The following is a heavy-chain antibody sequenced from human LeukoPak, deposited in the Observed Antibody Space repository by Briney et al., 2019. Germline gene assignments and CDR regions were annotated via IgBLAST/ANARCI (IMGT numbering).Heavy chain of an antibody. D-gene: IGHD3-3*01. CDR2: IYYSGST. J-gene: IGHJ5*02. CDR1: GGSISSSSYY. V-gene: IGHV4-39*07. Sequence: SETLSLTCTVSGGSISSSSYYWGWIRQPPGKGLEWIGSIYYSGSTYYNPSLKSRVTISVDTSKNQFSLKLSSVTAADTAVYYCARVWGYDFWSGYQNWFDPWGQGTLVTVSS. CDR3: ARVWGYDFWSGYQNWFDP.